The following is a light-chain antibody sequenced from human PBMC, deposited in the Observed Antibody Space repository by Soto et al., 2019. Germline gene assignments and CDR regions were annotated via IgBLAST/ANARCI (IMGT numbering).Light chain of an antibody. CDR3: QQLTSYPV. J-gene: IGKJ3*01. CDR1: QGISSY. Sequence: DIQLTQSPSFLSASVGDRVTITCRASQGISSYLAWYQQKPGKAPKLLIYAASTLQSGVPSRFSGSGSETEFTLTISSLQPEDFATYYCQQLTSYPVFGPGTKVDIK. V-gene: IGKV1-9*01. CDR2: AAS.